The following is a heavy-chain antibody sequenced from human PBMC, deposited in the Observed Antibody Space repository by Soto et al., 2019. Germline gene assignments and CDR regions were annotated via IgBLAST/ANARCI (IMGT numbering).Heavy chain of an antibody. CDR3: TTAERGGSYYSDY. D-gene: IGHD1-26*01. CDR1: GFTFTSAW. CDR2: IKSKTDGGTV. V-gene: IGHV3-15*07. J-gene: IGHJ4*02. Sequence: GGSLRLSCAASGFTFTSAWINWVRQAPGKGLEWAGRIKSKTDGGTVDYGAPVKGRFTISRDDSKNTAYLQMNSLRNEDTAVYYCTTAERGGSYYSDYWGQGTLVTVSS.